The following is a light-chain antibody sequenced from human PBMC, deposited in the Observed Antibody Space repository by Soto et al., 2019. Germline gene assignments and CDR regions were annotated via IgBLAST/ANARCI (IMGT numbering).Light chain of an antibody. CDR1: QSVSTY. Sequence: EIVLTQSQATLSLSPGERATLSCRASQSVSTYLAWYQHKPGQAPRLLIYDASKRATGIPARFSGSGSGTDFALTISSLEPEDFAVYYCQQRSNWPPTWTFGQGTKVEIK. CDR3: QQRSNWPPTWT. J-gene: IGKJ1*01. CDR2: DAS. V-gene: IGKV3-11*01.